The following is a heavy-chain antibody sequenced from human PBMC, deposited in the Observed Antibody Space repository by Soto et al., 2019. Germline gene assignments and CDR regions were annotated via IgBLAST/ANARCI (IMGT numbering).Heavy chain of an antibody. V-gene: IGHV3-15*01. CDR1: GFTFSNAW. CDR2: IKSKTDGGTT. D-gene: IGHD3-16*01. CDR3: TNIMITFGGNPN. Sequence: EVQLVESGGGLVKPGGSLRLSCAASGFTFSNAWMSWVRQAPGKGLEWVGRIKSKTDGGTTDYAAPVKGRFTISRDDSKNTLYLKMNSLKTEDTAVYYCTNIMITFGGNPNWGQGTLVTVSS. J-gene: IGHJ4*02.